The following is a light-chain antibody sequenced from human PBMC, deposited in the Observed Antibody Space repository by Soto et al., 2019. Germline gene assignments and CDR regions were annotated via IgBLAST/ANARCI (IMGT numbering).Light chain of an antibody. V-gene: IGKV3D-20*02. CDR2: GAS. CDR1: QSVSNNY. CDR3: QQRNYWQVT. J-gene: IGKJ5*01. Sequence: EIVLTQSRGTLSLSPGERATLSCRASQSVSNNYLAWYQQKPGQAPRLLIYGASNRATGIPDRFSGSGSGTDFTLTISRLEPEDFAVYYCQQRNYWQVTFGQGTRLEIK.